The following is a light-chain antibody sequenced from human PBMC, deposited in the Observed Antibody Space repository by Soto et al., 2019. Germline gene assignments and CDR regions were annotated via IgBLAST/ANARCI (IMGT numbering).Light chain of an antibody. CDR1: QTISSW. Sequence: DLQITHSPSTLSRSVGDRVTITCRASQTISSWLAWYQQKPGKAPKLLIYKASTLKSGVPSRFSGSGSGTEFTLTISSLQPDDFATYYCQQYNSHWTCGQGTKVDI. V-gene: IGKV1-5*03. CDR2: KAS. J-gene: IGKJ1*01. CDR3: QQYNSHWT.